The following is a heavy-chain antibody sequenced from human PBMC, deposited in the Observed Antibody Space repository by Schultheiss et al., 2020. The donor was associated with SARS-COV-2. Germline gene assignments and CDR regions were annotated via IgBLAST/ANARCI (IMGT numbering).Heavy chain of an antibody. V-gene: IGHV1-69*06. D-gene: IGHD5-24*01. CDR2: IIPIFGTA. CDR1: GGTFSSYA. CDR3: ARAGEMATHPHGFDI. J-gene: IGHJ3*02. Sequence: SVKVSCKASGGTFSSYAISWVRQAPGQGLEWMGGIIPIFGTANYAQKFKGRVTITADKSTSTVYMELSSLRSEDTAVHYCARAGEMATHPHGFDIWGQGTMVTVSS.